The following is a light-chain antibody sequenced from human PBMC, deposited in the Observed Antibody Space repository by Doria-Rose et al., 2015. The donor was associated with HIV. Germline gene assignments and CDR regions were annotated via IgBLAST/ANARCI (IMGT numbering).Light chain of an antibody. CDR2: GAS. J-gene: IGKJ5*01. Sequence: DIVMTQSPETLSVSPGESATLSCRASQSVSTDLAWYQHKPGQAPRLLIWGASTRATGIPARFSGSGSGTEFTLTISSLQSEDFAIYFCHQYNNWPTFGQGTRPDIK. V-gene: IGKV3-15*01. CDR3: HQYNNWPT. CDR1: QSVSTD.